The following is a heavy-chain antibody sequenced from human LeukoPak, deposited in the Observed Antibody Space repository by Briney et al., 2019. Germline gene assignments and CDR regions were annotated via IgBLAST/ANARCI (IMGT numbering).Heavy chain of an antibody. CDR2: IHYDSSTE. Sequence: PGGSLRLSCAASGFAFSSYGMHWVRQAPGKGLEWVAYIHYDSSTEDYADSVKGRFTISRDNSKNTLFLQMNNLRVEDMGVLYCAKVTYGSGTYGAFDYWGQGTLVTVSS. CDR3: AKVTYGSGTYGAFDY. V-gene: IGHV3-30*02. J-gene: IGHJ4*02. D-gene: IGHD3-10*01. CDR1: GFAFSSYG.